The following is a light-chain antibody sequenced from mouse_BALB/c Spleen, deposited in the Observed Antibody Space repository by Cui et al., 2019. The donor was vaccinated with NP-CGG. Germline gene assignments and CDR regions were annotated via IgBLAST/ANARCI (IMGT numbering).Light chain of an antibody. Sequence: QAVVTQEFALTTSPGETVTLTCRSSTGAVTTSNYANWVQEKPDHLFTGLIGGTNNRAPGVPARFSGSLIGDKAALTITGAQTEDEAIYFCALWYSNHWVFGGGTKRTVL. CDR2: GTN. V-gene: IGLV1*01. CDR1: TGAVTTSNY. J-gene: IGLJ1*01. CDR3: ALWYSNHWV.